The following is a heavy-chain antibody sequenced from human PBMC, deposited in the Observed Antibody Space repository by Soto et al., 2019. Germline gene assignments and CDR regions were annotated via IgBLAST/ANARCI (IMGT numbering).Heavy chain of an antibody. V-gene: IGHV3-23*01. Sequence: GGSLRLSCAASGFTFSSYAMSWVRQAPGKGLEWVSAISGSGGSTYYADSVKGRFTISRDNSKNTLYLQMNSLRAEDTAVYYCAKDPYYGSGRINWFDPWGQGTLVTVSS. D-gene: IGHD3-10*01. CDR1: GFTFSSYA. CDR3: AKDPYYGSGRINWFDP. CDR2: ISGSGGST. J-gene: IGHJ5*02.